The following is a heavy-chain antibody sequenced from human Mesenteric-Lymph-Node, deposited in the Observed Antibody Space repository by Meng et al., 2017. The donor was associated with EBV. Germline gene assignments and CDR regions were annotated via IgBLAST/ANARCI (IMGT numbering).Heavy chain of an antibody. CDR1: GLTFSSYA. CDR3: ARELGYSSGCFDY. J-gene: IGHJ4*02. D-gene: IGHD6-19*01. CDR2: ISYDGSNK. V-gene: IGHV3-30-3*01. Sequence: VRLVGCGGGVVQPGRSLRLSCAASGLTFSSYAMHWVRQAPGKGLEWVAVISYDGSNKYYADSVKGRFTISRDNSKNTLYLQMNSLRAEDTAVYYCARELGYSSGCFDYWGQGTLVTVSS.